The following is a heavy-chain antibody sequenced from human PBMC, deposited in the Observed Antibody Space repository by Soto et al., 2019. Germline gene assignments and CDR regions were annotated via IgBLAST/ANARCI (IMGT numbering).Heavy chain of an antibody. V-gene: IGHV3-33*01. CDR2: IWYDGSKK. CDR3: AREGSYYSLWSGYYPSRNGMDV. D-gene: IGHD3-3*01. Sequence: QVQVVESGGGVVQPGRSLRLSCAASGFTFSSFGMHWVRQAPGKGLEWVSLIWYDGSKKSYGDSVKGRFTISRDNSRNAVYLQLNSLRADDTAVYYWAREGSYYSLWSGYYPSRNGMDVWGQGTTVTVSS. J-gene: IGHJ6*02. CDR1: GFTFSSFG.